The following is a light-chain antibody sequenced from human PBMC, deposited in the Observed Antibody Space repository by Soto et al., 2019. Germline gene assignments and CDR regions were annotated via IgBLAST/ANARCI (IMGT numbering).Light chain of an antibody. CDR2: AXS. J-gene: IGKJ1*01. CDR1: QSISCW. V-gene: IGKV1-5*01. CDR3: QQAKIVTWT. Sequence: SHMTQSPSTLSASLGDRVTVTXRASQSISCWFAWYQQEPGXAPKXXXDAXSRLQRGGPSRFSGSGSATEFTLTISGLQPEDLATYYLQQAKIVTWTFGQGTKVDI.